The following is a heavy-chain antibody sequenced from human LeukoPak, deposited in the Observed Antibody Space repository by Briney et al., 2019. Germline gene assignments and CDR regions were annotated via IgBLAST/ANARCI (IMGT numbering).Heavy chain of an antibody. J-gene: IGHJ4*02. V-gene: IGHV4-4*02. CDR3: ARDEDRNYGDYMALDY. CDR2: IYHSGST. Sequence: SGTLSLTCAVSGGSISSSNWWSWVRQPPGKGLEWIGVIYHSGSTNYNPSLKSRVTISVDKSKNQFSLKLSSVTAADTAVYYCARDEDRNYGDYMALDYWGQGTLVTVSS. CDR1: GGSISSSNW. D-gene: IGHD4-17*01.